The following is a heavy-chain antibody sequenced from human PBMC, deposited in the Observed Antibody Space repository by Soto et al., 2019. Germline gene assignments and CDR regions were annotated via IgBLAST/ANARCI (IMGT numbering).Heavy chain of an antibody. D-gene: IGHD3-10*01. CDR1: GFTFNSYA. Sequence: GGSLRLSCAASGFTFNSYAMTWVRQAPGKGLEWVSAISGSGGNTYYADSVKGRFTISRDNSKNTLYLQMNSLRAEDTAIYYCAKDGSGSYYKNWFDPWGQGTLVTVSS. CDR3: AKDGSGSYYKNWFDP. J-gene: IGHJ5*02. V-gene: IGHV3-23*01. CDR2: ISGSGGNT.